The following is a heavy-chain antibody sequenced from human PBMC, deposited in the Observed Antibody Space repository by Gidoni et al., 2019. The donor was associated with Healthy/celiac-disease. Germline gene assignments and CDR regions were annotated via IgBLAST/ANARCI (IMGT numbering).Heavy chain of an antibody. CDR2: ISGSGGST. CDR1: GFTFSSYA. V-gene: IGHV3-23*01. D-gene: IGHD2-15*01. J-gene: IGHJ4*02. Sequence: EVQLLESGGGLVQPGWSLRLSCAASGFTFSSYALSWVRQAPGKGLEWVSAISGSGGSTYYADSVKGRFTISRDNYKNTLYLQMNSLRVEDTAVYYCAKDPLAGQGGDYWGQGTLVTVSS. CDR3: AKDPLAGQGGDY.